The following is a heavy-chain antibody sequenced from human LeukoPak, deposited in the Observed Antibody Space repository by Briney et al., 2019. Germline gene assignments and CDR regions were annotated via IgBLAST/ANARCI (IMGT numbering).Heavy chain of an antibody. J-gene: IGHJ4*02. V-gene: IGHV3-30-3*01. D-gene: IGHD2-15*01. CDR1: GFTFTNYA. CDR3: ARDRGYCSGGSCPLDY. CDR2: ISYDGSIK. Sequence: GGSLRLSCAASGFTFTNYAIHWVRQAPGKGLEWVALISYDGSIKYYAASVKGRFTISRDNSKNTLYLQMNSLRAEDTAVYYCARDRGYCSGGSCPLDYWGQGTLVTVSS.